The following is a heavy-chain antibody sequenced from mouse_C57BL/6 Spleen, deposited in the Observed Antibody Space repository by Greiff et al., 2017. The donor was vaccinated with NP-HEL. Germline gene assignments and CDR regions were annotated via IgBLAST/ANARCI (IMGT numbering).Heavy chain of an antibody. J-gene: IGHJ4*01. D-gene: IGHD1-3*01. Sequence: VQLQQSVAELVRPGASVKLSCTASFFTIPPPSLPFLHPLPSPCLSLIGRIDPSNCNTKYAPKFQGKATITADTSSNTAYLQLSSLTSEDTAIYYCARNNYVYYAMDYWGQGTSVTVSS. CDR1: FFTIPPPS. CDR2: IDPSNCNT. CDR3: ARNNYVYYAMDY. V-gene: IGHV14-3*01.